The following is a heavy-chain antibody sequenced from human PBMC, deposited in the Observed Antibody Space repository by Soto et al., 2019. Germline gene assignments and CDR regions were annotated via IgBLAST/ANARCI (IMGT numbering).Heavy chain of an antibody. Sequence: GGSLRLSCAASGFTFNTNGMSWVRQAPGKGLEWVSAISGSGGSTYYADSVKGRFTISRDVSKNTLYVQMNSLRAEDTAVYYCAKGRRDGYSQGAFDIWGQGTMVTVSS. CDR2: ISGSGGST. V-gene: IGHV3-23*01. D-gene: IGHD4-4*01. CDR1: GFTFNTNG. J-gene: IGHJ3*02. CDR3: AKGRRDGYSQGAFDI.